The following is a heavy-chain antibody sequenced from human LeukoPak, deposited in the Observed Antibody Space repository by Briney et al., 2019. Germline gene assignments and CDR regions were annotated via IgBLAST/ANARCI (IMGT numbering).Heavy chain of an antibody. J-gene: IGHJ4*02. CDR3: LVHVRLGELSFSSAPRDGDY. Sequence: GASVKVSCKASGGTFSSYAISWVRQAPGQGLEWMGGIIPIFGTANYAQKFQGRVTITADKSTSTAYMELSSLRSEDTAVYYCLVHVRLGELSFSSAPRDGDYWGQGTLVTVSS. D-gene: IGHD3-16*02. CDR1: GGTFSSYA. CDR2: IIPIFGTA. V-gene: IGHV1-69*06.